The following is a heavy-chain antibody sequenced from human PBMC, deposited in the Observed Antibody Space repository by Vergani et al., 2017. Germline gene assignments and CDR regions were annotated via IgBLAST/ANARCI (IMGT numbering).Heavy chain of an antibody. J-gene: IGHJ6*03. CDR3: ARVNTETNGHLYYCYYMDV. Sequence: QVQLQQWGGGLLKPSETLSLTCVVNGGSFTSYHWTWIRQPPGEGLEWVGDIDHTGRPDYNPSLKSRLTMSVDKSRNQFSLTLNSVTATDTAIYFCARVNTETNGHLYYCYYMDVWGQGTAVTVS. D-gene: IGHD4-11*01. V-gene: IGHV4-34*01. CDR1: GGSFTSYH. CDR2: IDHTGRP.